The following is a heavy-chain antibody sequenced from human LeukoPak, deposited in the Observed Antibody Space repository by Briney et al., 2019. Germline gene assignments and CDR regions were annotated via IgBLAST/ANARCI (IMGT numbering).Heavy chain of an antibody. J-gene: IGHJ4*02. CDR1: GFTVSSYA. V-gene: IGHV3-13*01. D-gene: IGHD1-26*01. CDR3: ARQKQSHGNFDY. Sequence: GGSLRLSCAASGFTVSSYAMHWVRQPIGKGLEWVSALGIAGDTFYPGSVKGRFTISGENAKYSLYLQMNSLRAEDTAMYYCARQKQSHGNFDYWGQGTLVTVSS. CDR2: LGIAGDT.